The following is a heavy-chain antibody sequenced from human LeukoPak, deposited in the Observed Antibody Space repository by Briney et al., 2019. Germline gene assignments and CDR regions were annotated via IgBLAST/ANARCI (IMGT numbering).Heavy chain of an antibody. CDR1: GYSFTTDW. V-gene: IGHV5-51*01. Sequence: PGESLKISCKTSGYSFTTDWIGWVRQMPGKVLEWMGLIFPGDSETRYSPSFQGHVTISADKSISTAYLHWSSLRASDTAKYYCAKVTGATFYFDDWGQGTLVTVSS. CDR3: AKVTGATFYFDD. D-gene: IGHD1-14*01. J-gene: IGHJ4*02. CDR2: IFPGDSET.